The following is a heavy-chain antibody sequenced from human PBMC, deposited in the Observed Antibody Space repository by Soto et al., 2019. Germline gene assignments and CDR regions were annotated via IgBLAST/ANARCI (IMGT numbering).Heavy chain of an antibody. CDR3: ARIYCSGGSCYDFGDY. Sequence: QVQLVQSGAEVKKPGSSVKVSCKASGGTFSSYTISWVRQAPGQGLEWMGRIIPILGIANYAQKFQGRVTITADKSTSTAYMELSSLRSEDTAVYYCARIYCSGGSCYDFGDYWGQGTLVTVSS. CDR1: GGTFSSYT. V-gene: IGHV1-69*02. CDR2: IIPILGIA. D-gene: IGHD2-15*01. J-gene: IGHJ4*02.